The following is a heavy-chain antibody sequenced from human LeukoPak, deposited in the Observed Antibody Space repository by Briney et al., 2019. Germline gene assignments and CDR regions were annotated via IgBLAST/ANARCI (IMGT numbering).Heavy chain of an antibody. Sequence: GGSLRLSCATSEFTVSSSYMSWVRQAPGKGLEWVSIIYSGGNTFYADSVKGRFTISRDNSKNMLYLQMNSLRAEDTALYYCAKDSGRNCGGDCFPYYFDYWGQGTLVTVSS. D-gene: IGHD2-21*02. V-gene: IGHV3-53*01. J-gene: IGHJ4*02. CDR2: IYSGGNT. CDR1: EFTVSSSY. CDR3: AKDSGRNCGGDCFPYYFDY.